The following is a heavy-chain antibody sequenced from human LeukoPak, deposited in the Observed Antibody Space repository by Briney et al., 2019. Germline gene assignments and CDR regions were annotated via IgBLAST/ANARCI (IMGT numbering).Heavy chain of an antibody. D-gene: IGHD5-18*01. J-gene: IGHJ4*02. CDR3: VRVATAPVKFLPRFDH. Sequence: PGESLKIPCVGSGFPFSDFTMTWVRQAPGKGLEWVSSVSGVSTYLTYANSGRGRFTISRDNAKRQVYLQMNSLKVEDTAFYYCVRVATAPVKFLPRFDHWGQGILVTVSS. CDR1: GFPFSDFT. CDR2: VSGVSTYL. V-gene: IGHV3-21*01.